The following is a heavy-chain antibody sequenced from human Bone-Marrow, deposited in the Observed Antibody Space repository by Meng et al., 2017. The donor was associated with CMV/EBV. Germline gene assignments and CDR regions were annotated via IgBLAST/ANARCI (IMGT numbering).Heavy chain of an antibody. Sequence: SGFSFSGYAMNWVRQAPGQELEWVSAIGGGGGDTYYADSVRGRFTISRDNSKNTAYLEMNSLRVEDTAVYYCARIRVPASTQNWFDPWGQGTLVTVSS. J-gene: IGHJ5*02. CDR2: IGGGGGDT. CDR3: ARIRVPASTQNWFDP. CDR1: GFSFSGYA. V-gene: IGHV3-23*01. D-gene: IGHD2-2*01.